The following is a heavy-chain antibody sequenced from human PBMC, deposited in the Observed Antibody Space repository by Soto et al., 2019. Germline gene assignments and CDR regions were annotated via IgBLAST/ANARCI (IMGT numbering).Heavy chain of an antibody. J-gene: IGHJ6*02. CDR1: AGAISPTNW. Sequence: LXLTCAISAGAISPTNWYVWVRQPPGMGLEWIGEIYHTGTTTYNPSLKSRVTMSVDTSKNQFSLRLSFVTAADTAVYYCATSSGSAYGLDVWGPGATVTVSS. CDR3: ATSSGSAYGLDV. V-gene: IGHV4-4*02. D-gene: IGHD3-10*01. CDR2: IYHTGTT.